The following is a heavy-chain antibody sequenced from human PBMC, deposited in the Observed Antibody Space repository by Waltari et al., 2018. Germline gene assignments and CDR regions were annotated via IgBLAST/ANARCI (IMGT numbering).Heavy chain of an antibody. Sequence: QVQLVQSGAEVKKPGSSVEVSCKASGGTFSSCAISWERPARGQGLEWMGGIIPIFGTANYAQKFQGRVTITADESTSTAYMELSSLRSEDTAVYYCARVVVVPAAIGGYFDYWGQGTLVTVSS. D-gene: IGHD2-2*02. CDR3: ARVVVVPAAIGGYFDY. CDR2: IIPIFGTA. V-gene: IGHV1-69*01. J-gene: IGHJ4*02. CDR1: GGTFSSCA.